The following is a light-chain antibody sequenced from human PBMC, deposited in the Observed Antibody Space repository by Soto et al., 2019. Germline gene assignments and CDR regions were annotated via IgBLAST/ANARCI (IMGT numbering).Light chain of an antibody. J-gene: IGKJ3*01. CDR1: QSVSGTY. CDR2: GAS. V-gene: IGKV3-20*01. Sequence: EIELTQSPGTLSLSPGERATLSCRASQSVSGTYLAWYQQTPGQAPRLLIYGASTRATGTPDRFSGSGSGTDFDLTISRLEPEDFTVYYCQQYGTLPTTFGHGTKVDVK. CDR3: QQYGTLPTT.